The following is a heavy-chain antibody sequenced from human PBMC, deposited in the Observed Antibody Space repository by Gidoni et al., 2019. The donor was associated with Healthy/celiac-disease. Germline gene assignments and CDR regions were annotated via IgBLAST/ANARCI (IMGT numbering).Heavy chain of an antibody. Sequence: QVQLQQWGAGLLKPSETLSLTCAVYGGSFSGYYWSWIRQPPGKGLEWIGEINHSGSTNYNPSLKSRVTISVDTSKNQFSLKLSSVTAADTAVYYCARDLQWGYDSSGYYPLGAFDIWGQGTMVTVSS. V-gene: IGHV4-34*01. CDR3: ARDLQWGYDSSGYYPLGAFDI. D-gene: IGHD3-22*01. CDR2: INHSGST. J-gene: IGHJ3*02. CDR1: GGSFSGYY.